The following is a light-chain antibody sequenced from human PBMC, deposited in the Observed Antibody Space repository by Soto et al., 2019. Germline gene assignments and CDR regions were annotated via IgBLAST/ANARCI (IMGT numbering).Light chain of an antibody. V-gene: IGLV2-14*01. CDR2: EVS. Sequence: QSVLTQPASVSGSPGQSITISCTGTSSDVGGYDYVSWYQHHPGKAPKLTIYEVSNRPSGVSNRFSGSKSGNTASLTISGLQAEDEAEYYCSSYTSRSPDVFGNGTKVTVL. CDR3: SSYTSRSPDV. J-gene: IGLJ1*01. CDR1: SSDVGGYDY.